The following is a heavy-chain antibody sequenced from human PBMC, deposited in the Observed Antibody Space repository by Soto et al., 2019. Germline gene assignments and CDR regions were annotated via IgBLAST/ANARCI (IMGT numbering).Heavy chain of an antibody. CDR1: GGSFSGYY. CDR3: ARSAGIAARPLDY. V-gene: IGHV4-34*01. J-gene: IGHJ4*02. Sequence: SETLSLTCAVYGGSFSGYYWSWIRQPPGKGLEWIGEINHSGSTNYNPSLKSRVTISVDTSKNQFSLKLSSVTAADTAVYYCARSAGIAARPLDYWGQGTLVTVSS. CDR2: INHSGST. D-gene: IGHD6-6*01.